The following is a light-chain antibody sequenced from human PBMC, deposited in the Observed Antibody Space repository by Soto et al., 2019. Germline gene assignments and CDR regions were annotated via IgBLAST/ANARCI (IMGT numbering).Light chain of an antibody. Sequence: QSVLTQPPSVSEAPGQRVTISCTGSSSNIGAGYDVHWYQQLPGTAPKLLIYGNSNRPSGVPDRFSGSKSGTSASLAITGRQAEDEADYYCQSYDSSRSGAIFGGGTKLTVL. CDR1: SSNIGAGYD. V-gene: IGLV1-40*01. J-gene: IGLJ2*01. CDR3: QSYDSSRSGAI. CDR2: GNS.